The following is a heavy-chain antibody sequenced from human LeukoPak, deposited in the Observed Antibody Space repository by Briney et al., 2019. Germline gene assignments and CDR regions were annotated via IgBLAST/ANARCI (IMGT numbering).Heavy chain of an antibody. V-gene: IGHV3-23*01. CDR1: GFTFSSYA. CDR3: AKDRRIAVAGTRSWYFDL. J-gene: IGHJ2*01. Sequence: PGGSLRLSCAASGFTFSSYAMSWVRQAPGKGLEWVSAISGCGGSTYYADSVKGRFTISRDNSKNTLYLQMNSLRAEDTAVYYCAKDRRIAVAGTRSWYFDLWGRGTLVTVSS. D-gene: IGHD6-19*01. CDR2: ISGCGGST.